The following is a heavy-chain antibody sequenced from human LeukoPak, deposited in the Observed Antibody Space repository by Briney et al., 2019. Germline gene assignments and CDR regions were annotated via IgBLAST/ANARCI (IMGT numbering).Heavy chain of an antibody. J-gene: IGHJ4*02. Sequence: GGSLRLSCAASGFTFSSYSMNWVRQAPGKGLEWVSYITFSSSIIYYADSVKGRFTISRDNAKNSLYLQMNTLRAEDTAVYYCAKASHGDVVVVAAARLDSWGQGTLVTVSS. CDR3: AKASHGDVVVVAAARLDS. D-gene: IGHD2-15*01. CDR2: ITFSSSII. V-gene: IGHV3-48*01. CDR1: GFTFSSYS.